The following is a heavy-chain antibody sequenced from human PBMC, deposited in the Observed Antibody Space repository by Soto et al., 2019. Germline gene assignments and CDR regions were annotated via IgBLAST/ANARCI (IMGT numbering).Heavy chain of an antibody. D-gene: IGHD3-3*01. CDR3: ARGTLFGVVDYFDY. J-gene: IGHJ4*02. V-gene: IGHV1-69*12. Sequence: QVQLVQSGAEVKKPGSSVKVSCKASGGTFSSYAISWVRQAPGQGLEWMGGIIPIFGTANYAQKFQGRVTITADESTSTDYMELSSLRSEDTAVYYCARGTLFGVVDYFDYWGQGTLVTVSS. CDR2: IIPIFGTA. CDR1: GGTFSSYA.